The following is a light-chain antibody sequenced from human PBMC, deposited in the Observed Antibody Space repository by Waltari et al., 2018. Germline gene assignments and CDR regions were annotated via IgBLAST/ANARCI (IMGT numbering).Light chain of an antibody. CDR1: SSDVGGYNY. Sequence: QPALTQPRSVSGSPGQSVTISCTGPSSDVGGYNYVSWYQQHPGKAPKLMIYDVSKRPSGVPDRFSGSKSGNTASLTISGLQAEDEADYYCCSYAGSYTFVFGGGTKLTVL. CDR3: CSYAGSYTFV. CDR2: DVS. J-gene: IGLJ2*01. V-gene: IGLV2-11*01.